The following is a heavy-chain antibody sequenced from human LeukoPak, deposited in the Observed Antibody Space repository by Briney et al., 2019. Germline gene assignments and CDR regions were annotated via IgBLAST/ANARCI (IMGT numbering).Heavy chain of an antibody. D-gene: IGHD2-15*01. J-gene: IGHJ4*02. V-gene: IGHV3-23*01. Sequence: PGGSLRLSCAASGFTFSSYAMSWVRQAPGKGPEWVSGIGGSYTTYYADSVKGRFTISRDNSKNTLYLQMNSLRAEDTAVYYCAKVIAVTIDYYFDYWGQGTLVTVSS. CDR2: IGGSYTT. CDR1: GFTFSSYA. CDR3: AKVIAVTIDYYFDY.